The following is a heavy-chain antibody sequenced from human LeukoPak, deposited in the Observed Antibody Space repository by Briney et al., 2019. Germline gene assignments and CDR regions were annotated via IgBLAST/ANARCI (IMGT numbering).Heavy chain of an antibody. CDR1: GFTFSNYE. J-gene: IGHJ4*02. CDR2: ISSSGTTV. V-gene: IGHV3-48*03. D-gene: IGHD3-22*01. CDR3: ARDDLIEAPFDL. Sequence: GGSLRLSCAASGFTFSNYEVNWVRQAPGKGLEWISYISSSGTTVFYADSVRGRFTISKDNAKNSVYLQMNSLRGDDTAVYYCARDDLIEAPFDLWGQGTLVTVSS.